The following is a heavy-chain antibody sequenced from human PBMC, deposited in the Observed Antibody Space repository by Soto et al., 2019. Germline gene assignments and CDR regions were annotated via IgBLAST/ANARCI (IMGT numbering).Heavy chain of an antibody. Sequence: EVQLLESGGGLVQPGGSLRLSCAASGFTFSSYAMSWVRQAPGKGLEWVSAISGSGGSTYYADSVKGRFTISRDNSKNTLYLQMNSLRAEDTAVYYCAKDTITIFGVAQRGFDYWGQGTLVTVSS. D-gene: IGHD3-3*01. J-gene: IGHJ4*02. CDR1: GFTFSSYA. CDR2: ISGSGGST. CDR3: AKDTITIFGVAQRGFDY. V-gene: IGHV3-23*01.